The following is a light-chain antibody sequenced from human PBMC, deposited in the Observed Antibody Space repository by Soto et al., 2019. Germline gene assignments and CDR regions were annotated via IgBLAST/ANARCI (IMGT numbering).Light chain of an antibody. CDR2: EVS. CDR3: HTYTIATPEG. Sequence: QSVLTQPASVSGSPVQSITISCTGTSSDSGSYNYVSWYQQHPGKAPKLIIYEVSHRPSGISNRFSGSKSGNTASLIISGLQAEDEADYYCHTYTIATPEGLGGGT. CDR1: SSDSGSYNY. V-gene: IGLV2-14*01. J-gene: IGLJ2*01.